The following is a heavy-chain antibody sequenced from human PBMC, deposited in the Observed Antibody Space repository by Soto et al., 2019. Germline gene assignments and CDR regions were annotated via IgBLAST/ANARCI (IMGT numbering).Heavy chain of an antibody. J-gene: IGHJ4*02. D-gene: IGHD6-25*01. CDR1: GFTFSSYA. Sequence: QSGGSLRLSCAASGFTFSSYAMHWIRQAPGKGLEWVAVISYDGRNKYYVDSVKGRFTISRDNSKNTLYLQMNSLRAEDTAVYYCAREIERLLGYWGQGTLVTVSS. CDR2: ISYDGRNK. V-gene: IGHV3-30-3*01. CDR3: AREIERLLGY.